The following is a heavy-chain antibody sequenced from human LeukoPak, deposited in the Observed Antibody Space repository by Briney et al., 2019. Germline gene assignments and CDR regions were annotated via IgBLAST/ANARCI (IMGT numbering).Heavy chain of an antibody. D-gene: IGHD6-13*01. J-gene: IGHJ4*02. CDR1: GFTFSSYA. CDR3: SSPMATAGSMGAH. Sequence: GGSLRLSCAASGFTFSSYAMTWVRQAPGKGLEWVSVIGSGGDTYYADSVKGRFTISRDNAKNSLYLQMNSLRAEDTAVYYCSSPMATAGSMGAHWGQGTLVTVSS. V-gene: IGHV3-23*01. CDR2: IGSGGDT.